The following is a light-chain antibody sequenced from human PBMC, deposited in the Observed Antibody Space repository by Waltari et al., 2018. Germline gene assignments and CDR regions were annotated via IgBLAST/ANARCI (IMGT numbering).Light chain of an antibody. CDR1: QSVSSY. CDR2: DAS. Sequence: EIVLTQSPATLSLSPGERATLSCRASQSVSSYLAWSQQKPGQAPRLLIYDASNSATGIPARFSGSWSGTDFTLTISNLEPEDFAVYYCQQRSNWPLTFGGGTKVEIK. J-gene: IGKJ4*01. CDR3: QQRSNWPLT. V-gene: IGKV3-11*01.